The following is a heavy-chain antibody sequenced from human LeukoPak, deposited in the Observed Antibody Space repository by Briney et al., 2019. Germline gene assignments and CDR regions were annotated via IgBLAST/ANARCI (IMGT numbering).Heavy chain of an antibody. Sequence: GGSLRLSCAASGFTFSSYSMNWVRQAPGKGLEWVSSISSSSSYIYYADSVKGRFTISRDNAKNSLYLQMNSLRAEDAAVYYCARDLIRDYSNYPKENWFDPWGQGTLVTVSS. D-gene: IGHD4-11*01. V-gene: IGHV3-21*01. CDR3: ARDLIRDYSNYPKENWFDP. J-gene: IGHJ5*02. CDR1: GFTFSSYS. CDR2: ISSSSSYI.